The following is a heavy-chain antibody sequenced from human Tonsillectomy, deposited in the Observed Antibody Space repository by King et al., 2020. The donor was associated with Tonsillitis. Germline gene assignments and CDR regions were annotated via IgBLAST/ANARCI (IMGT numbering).Heavy chain of an antibody. J-gene: IGHJ4*02. Sequence: QLVQSGGGVVQPGTSLRLSCAASGFTFSSYGMHWVRQAPGKGMEWVAVISSDGSNESYGDSVKGRFTLSRDNSKNTLYLQMNSLRTDDTAVYYCAKVGGVGYDFWSGFDYWGQGIVVTVSS. D-gene: IGHD3-3*01. CDR3: AKVGGVGYDFWSGFDY. CDR2: ISSDGSNE. V-gene: IGHV3-30*18. CDR1: GFTFSSYG.